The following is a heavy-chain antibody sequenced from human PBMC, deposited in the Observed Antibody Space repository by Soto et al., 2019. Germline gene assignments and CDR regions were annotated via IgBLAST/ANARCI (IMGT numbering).Heavy chain of an antibody. CDR2: TYSGGDT. CDR1: GVTVGNNY. D-gene: IGHD4-17*01. J-gene: IGHJ4*02. Sequence: EVRLVESGGGLVQPGGSLRLSCAASGVTVGNNYMSWIRQAPGKGLEWVSVTYSGGDTRYADSVQGRFTMSRDSTKNTVYLEMDSLSDEDTAVYFCARNVPVTALGYWGQGSLVTVSS. CDR3: ARNVPVTALGY. V-gene: IGHV3-66*01.